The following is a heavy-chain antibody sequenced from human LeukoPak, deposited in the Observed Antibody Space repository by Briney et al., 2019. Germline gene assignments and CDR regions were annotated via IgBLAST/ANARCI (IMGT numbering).Heavy chain of an antibody. CDR2: ISGDGVST. J-gene: IGHJ3*02. CDR3: ARTRPTTADAFDI. V-gene: IGHV3-43*02. CDR1: GFTFDDYA. D-gene: IGHD4-17*01. Sequence: PGGSLRLSCAASGFTFDDYAMHWVRQAPGKGLEWVSLISGDGVSTYYADSVKGRFTISRDNAKNSLYLQMNSLRAEDTAVYYCARTRPTTADAFDIWGQGTMVTVSS.